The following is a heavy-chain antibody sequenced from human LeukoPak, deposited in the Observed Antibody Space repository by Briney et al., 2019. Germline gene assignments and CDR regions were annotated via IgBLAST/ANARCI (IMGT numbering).Heavy chain of an antibody. CDR3: ARVRGEPDAFDI. J-gene: IGHJ3*02. V-gene: IGHV1-2*02. CDR1: GYTFTGYY. CDR2: INPNSGGT. D-gene: IGHD1-14*01. Sequence: ASVKVSCKASGYTFTGYYMHWVRQAPGQGLEWMVWINPNSGGTNYAQKFQGRVTMTRDTSISTAYMELSRLRSDDTAVYYCARVRGEPDAFDIWGQGTMVTVSS.